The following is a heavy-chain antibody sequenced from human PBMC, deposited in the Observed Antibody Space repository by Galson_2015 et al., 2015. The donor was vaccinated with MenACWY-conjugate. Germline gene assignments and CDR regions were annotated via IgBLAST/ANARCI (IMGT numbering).Heavy chain of an antibody. CDR1: GFTFSTYW. CDR2: INSDGRST. J-gene: IGHJ4*02. V-gene: IGHV3-74*01. Sequence: SLRLSCAASGFTFSTYWMHWVRQAPGKGLVWVSRINSDGRSTSYADSVKGRFTISRDNAKNTLYQQMNSLRAEDTAVYYCARLGGNYRTTSHFDYWGQGTLVTVSS. CDR3: ARLGGNYRTTSHFDY. D-gene: IGHD1-26*01.